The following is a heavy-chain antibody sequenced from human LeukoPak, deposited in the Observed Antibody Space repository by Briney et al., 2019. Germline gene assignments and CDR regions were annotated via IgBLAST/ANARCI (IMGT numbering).Heavy chain of an antibody. Sequence: PSETLSLTCTVSGGSISTHYWSWIRQPPGKGLEWIGYIYYSGSTNYNPSLKSRVTISVDTSKNQFSLKLSSVTAADTAVYYCARLENWYSSGWYAWFDPWGQGTLVTVSS. V-gene: IGHV4-59*08. D-gene: IGHD6-19*01. J-gene: IGHJ5*02. CDR2: IYYSGST. CDR3: ARLENWYSSGWYAWFDP. CDR1: GGSISTHY.